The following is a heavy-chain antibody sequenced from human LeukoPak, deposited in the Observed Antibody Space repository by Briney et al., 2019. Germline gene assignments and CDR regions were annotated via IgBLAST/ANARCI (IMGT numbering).Heavy chain of an antibody. D-gene: IGHD6-19*01. V-gene: IGHV4-59*01. J-gene: IGHJ4*02. CDR3: ARVLSSGWTGFDY. Sequence: SETLSLTCTVSGGSIRGYYWSWIRQPPEKGLEWIGYIYYSGYTNYNPSLKSRVTISVDTSKKQFSLKLSSVTAADTAVYYCARVLSSGWTGFDYWGQGTLVTVSS. CDR1: GGSIRGYY. CDR2: IYYSGYT.